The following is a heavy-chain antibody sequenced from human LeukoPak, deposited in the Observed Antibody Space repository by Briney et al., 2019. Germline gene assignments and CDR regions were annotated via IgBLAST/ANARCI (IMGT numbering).Heavy chain of an antibody. J-gene: IGHJ4*02. D-gene: IGHD3-16*01. Sequence: GGSLRLSCSASDFTFSNVWMNWVRQSPGKGLEWVGRIKSKADGETIDYASPVRGRFTISRDDSRNTVYLQMNSLQIDDTAVYYCTTGIDYGGGYWGQGTLVTVSS. CDR1: DFTFSNVW. CDR3: TTGIDYGGGY. V-gene: IGHV3-15*07. CDR2: IKSKADGETI.